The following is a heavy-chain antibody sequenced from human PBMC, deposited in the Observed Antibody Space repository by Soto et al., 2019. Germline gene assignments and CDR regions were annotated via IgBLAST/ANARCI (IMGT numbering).Heavy chain of an antibody. D-gene: IGHD6-13*01. CDR3: TREGRSSSWYAHYFDY. CDR1: GFTFGDYA. V-gene: IGHV3-49*04. J-gene: IGHJ4*02. CDR2: IRSKAYGGTT. Sequence: EVQLVESGGGLVQPGRSLRLSCTASGFTFGDYAMSWVRQAPGKGLEWVGFIRSKAYGGTTEYAASVKGRFTISRDDSKSIAYLQMNSLKTEDTAVYYCTREGRSSSWYAHYFDYWGQGTLVTVSS.